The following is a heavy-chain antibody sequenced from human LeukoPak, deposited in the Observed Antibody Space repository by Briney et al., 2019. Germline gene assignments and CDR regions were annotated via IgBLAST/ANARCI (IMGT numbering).Heavy chain of an antibody. CDR2: IYYSGST. J-gene: IGHJ4*02. V-gene: IGHV4-30-4*01. Sequence: SETLSLTCTVSGGSISSGDYYWSWIRQPPGKGLEWIGYIYYSGSTYYNPSLKSRVTISVDTSKNQFSLKLSSVTAADTAMYYCASEASSMTTVTTFDYWGQGTLVTVSS. CDR1: GGSISSGDYY. D-gene: IGHD4-17*01. CDR3: ASEASSMTTVTTFDY.